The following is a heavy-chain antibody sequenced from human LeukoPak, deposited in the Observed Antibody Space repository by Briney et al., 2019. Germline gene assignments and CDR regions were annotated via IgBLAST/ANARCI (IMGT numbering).Heavy chain of an antibody. J-gene: IGHJ3*02. Sequence: SVKVSCKASGGTLSSYAVSWVRQAPGQGLEWMGGIIPIFGTANYAQKFQGRVTITTDESTSTAYMELSSLRSEDTAVYYCARDSSGYYYDAFDIWGQGTMVTVSS. CDR1: GGTLSSYA. CDR3: ARDSSGYYYDAFDI. CDR2: IIPIFGTA. V-gene: IGHV1-69*05. D-gene: IGHD3-22*01.